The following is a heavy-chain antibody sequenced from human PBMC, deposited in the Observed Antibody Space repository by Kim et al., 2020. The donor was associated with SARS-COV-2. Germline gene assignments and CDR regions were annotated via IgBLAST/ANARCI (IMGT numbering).Heavy chain of an antibody. D-gene: IGHD6-19*01. Sequence: GGSLRLSCAASGFTFSSYSMNWVRQAPGKGLEWVSYISSSSSTIYYADSVKGRFTISRDNAKNSLYLQMNSLRDEDTAVNYCARRPYSSGWPGGYYYCGMDVWGQGTTVTVAS. V-gene: IGHV3-48*02. J-gene: IGHJ6*02. CDR1: GFTFSSYS. CDR2: ISSSSSTI. CDR3: ARRPYSSGWPGGYYYCGMDV.